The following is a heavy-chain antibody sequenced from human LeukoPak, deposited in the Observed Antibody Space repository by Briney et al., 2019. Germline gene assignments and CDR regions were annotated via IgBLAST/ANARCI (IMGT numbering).Heavy chain of an antibody. CDR1: GFTFSSYE. J-gene: IGHJ3*02. Sequence: PGGSLRFSCAASGFTFSSYEMNWVRQAPGKGLEWVSNISSSGSTIYYADSVKGRFTISRDNAKNSLYLQMNSLRAEDTAVYYCARAGVVTATDAFDIWGQGTMVTVSS. D-gene: IGHD2-21*02. V-gene: IGHV3-48*03. CDR2: ISSSGSTI. CDR3: ARAGVVTATDAFDI.